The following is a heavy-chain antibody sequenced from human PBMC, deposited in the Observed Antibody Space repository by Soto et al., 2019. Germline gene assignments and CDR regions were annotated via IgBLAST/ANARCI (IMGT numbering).Heavy chain of an antibody. CDR2: ILHTGGT. D-gene: IGHD4-4*01. CDR1: GGSISGGGFS. CDR3: ARSYYNSYVYGY. V-gene: IGHV4-30-2*05. J-gene: IGHJ4*02. Sequence: SETLSLTCAVSGGSISGGGFSWSWIRQPPGKGLEWIGYILHTGGTQYNPSLKSRVNISVDTSKNQFSLKLSSVTAADTAVYFCARSYYNSYVYGYWGQGTLVTVSS.